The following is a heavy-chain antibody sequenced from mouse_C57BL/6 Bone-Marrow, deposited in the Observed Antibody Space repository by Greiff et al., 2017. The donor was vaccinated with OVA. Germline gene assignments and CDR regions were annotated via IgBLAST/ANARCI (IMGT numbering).Heavy chain of an antibody. J-gene: IGHJ4*01. V-gene: IGHV5-9-1*02. D-gene: IGHD2-3*01. CDR3: TRDSGYYPYYYAMDY. CDR1: GFTFSSYA. Sequence: EVKLVESGEGLVKPGGSLKLSCAASGFTFSSYAMSWVRQTPEKRLEWVAYISSGGDYIYYADTVKGRFTISRENARNTLYLQMSSLKSEDTAMYYCTRDSGYYPYYYAMDYWGQGTSVTVSS. CDR2: ISSGGDYI.